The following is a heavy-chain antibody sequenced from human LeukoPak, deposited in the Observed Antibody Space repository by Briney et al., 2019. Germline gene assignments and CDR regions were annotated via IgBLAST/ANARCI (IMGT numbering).Heavy chain of an antibody. Sequence: GGSLGLSCAASGFTFSSYAMHWVRQAPGKGLEYVSAISSNGGSTYYANSVKGRFTISRDNSKNTLYLQMGSLRAEDMAVYYCAREGNSGSYLYFDYWGQGTLVTVSS. CDR1: GFTFSSYA. CDR3: AREGNSGSYLYFDY. D-gene: IGHD1-26*01. V-gene: IGHV3-64*01. CDR2: ISSNGGST. J-gene: IGHJ4*02.